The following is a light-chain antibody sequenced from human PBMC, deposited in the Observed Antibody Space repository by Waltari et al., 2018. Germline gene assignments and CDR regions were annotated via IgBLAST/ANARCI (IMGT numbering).Light chain of an antibody. J-gene: IGLJ3*02. Sequence: QSVLTQPPSVSAAPGQKVTISCSGSSSNIGNNYVSWYQQLPGTAPKLLIYDYNKRPSGIPDRFSGSRSGTSATLAITGLQTGYEADYYCGTWDSSLSAGVFGGGTRLTVL. V-gene: IGLV1-51*01. CDR2: DYN. CDR3: GTWDSSLSAGV. CDR1: SSNIGNNY.